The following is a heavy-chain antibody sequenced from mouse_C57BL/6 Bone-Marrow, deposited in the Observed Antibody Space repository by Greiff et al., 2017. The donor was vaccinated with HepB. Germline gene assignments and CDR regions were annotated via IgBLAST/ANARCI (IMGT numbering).Heavy chain of an antibody. V-gene: IGHV5-16*01. J-gene: IGHJ1*03. CDR3: ARDVGYYGSSYVYWYFDV. D-gene: IGHD1-1*01. CDR1: GFTFSDYY. CDR2: INYDGSST. Sequence: EVQLVESEGGLVQPGSSMKLSCTASGFTFSDYYMAWVRQVPEKGLEWVANINYDGSSTYYLDSLKSRFIISRDNAKNILYLQMSSLKSEDTATYYCARDVGYYGSSYVYWYFDVWGTGTTVTVSS.